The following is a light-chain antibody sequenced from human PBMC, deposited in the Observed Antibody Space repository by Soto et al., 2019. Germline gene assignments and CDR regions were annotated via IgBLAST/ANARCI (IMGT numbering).Light chain of an antibody. CDR3: QQYGSSPT. Sequence: EIVLTQSPATLSLSPGERATLSCRASQSVSSYIAWYQQKPGQAPRLLIYDASNRATGIPARFSGSGSGTDFTLTISSLEPEDFAVYYCQQYGSSPTFGQGTKVEIK. V-gene: IGKV3-11*01. J-gene: IGKJ1*01. CDR2: DAS. CDR1: QSVSSY.